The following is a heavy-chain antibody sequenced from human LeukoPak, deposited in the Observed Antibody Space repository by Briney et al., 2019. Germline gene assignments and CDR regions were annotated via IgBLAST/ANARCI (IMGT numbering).Heavy chain of an antibody. CDR2: ISGSGGST. CDR3: AKAPHFIAVAGTNYYFDY. CDR1: GFTFSSYA. Sequence: GGSLRLPCAASGFTFSSYAMSWVRQAPGKGLEWVSAISGSGGSTYYADSVKGRFTISRDNSKNTLYLQMNSLRAEDTAVYYCAKAPHFIAVAGTNYYFDYWGQGTLVTVSS. D-gene: IGHD6-19*01. J-gene: IGHJ4*02. V-gene: IGHV3-23*01.